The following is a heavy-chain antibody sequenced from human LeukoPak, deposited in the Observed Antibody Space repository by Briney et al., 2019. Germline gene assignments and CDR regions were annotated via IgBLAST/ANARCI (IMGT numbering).Heavy chain of an antibody. D-gene: IGHD4-17*01. V-gene: IGHV4-61*02. J-gene: IGHJ2*01. Sequence: SETLSLTCTVSGGSISSGSYYWSWIRQPAGKGLEWIGRIYTSGSTNYNPSLKSRVTISVDTSKNQFSLKLSSVTAADTAVYYCARTDYGDYDEVYFDLWGRGTLVTVSS. CDR3: ARTDYGDYDEVYFDL. CDR1: GGSISSGSYY. CDR2: IYTSGST.